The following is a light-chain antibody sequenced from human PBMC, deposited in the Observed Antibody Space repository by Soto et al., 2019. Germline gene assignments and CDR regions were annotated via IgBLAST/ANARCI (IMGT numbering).Light chain of an antibody. Sequence: DIQMTQSPSTLSASVGDRVTITCRASQSISSWLAWYQQKPGKAPKLLIYDASSLESGVPPRFSGSGSGTEFTLTISSLQPDDFATYYCQQYYSYSPWTFGQGTKVEIK. J-gene: IGKJ1*01. CDR2: DAS. CDR3: QQYYSYSPWT. V-gene: IGKV1-5*01. CDR1: QSISSW.